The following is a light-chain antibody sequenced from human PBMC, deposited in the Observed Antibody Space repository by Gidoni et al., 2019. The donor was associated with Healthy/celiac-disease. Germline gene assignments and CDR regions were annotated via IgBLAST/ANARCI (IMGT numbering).Light chain of an antibody. V-gene: IGLV2-14*03. Sequence: SSLTQPASVSASPRQSITISCTGTSIDVGGYNYVSWYQHHPGKAPKLMIYDVSNRPSGVSNRFSGSKSGNTASLTISGLQAEDEADYYCSSYTSSSTLLFGGGTKLTVL. CDR3: SSYTSSSTLL. CDR2: DVS. J-gene: IGLJ2*01. CDR1: SIDVGGYNY.